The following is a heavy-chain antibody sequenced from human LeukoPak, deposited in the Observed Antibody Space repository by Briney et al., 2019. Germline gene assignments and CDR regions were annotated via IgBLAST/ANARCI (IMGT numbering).Heavy chain of an antibody. J-gene: IGHJ6*03. CDR2: IYNSDST. CDR3: ARFPGSAEYRHYYYMDV. V-gene: IGHV4-61*01. Sequence: PSETLSLTCTVSGVSISSSNSFWSWIRQPPGKGLECIGYIYNSDSTNYNPSLKSRVTVSVDTSKNQFSLKLSSVTAADTAVYYCARFPGSAEYRHYYYMDVWGKGTTVTVSS. D-gene: IGHD2-15*01. CDR1: GVSISSSNSF.